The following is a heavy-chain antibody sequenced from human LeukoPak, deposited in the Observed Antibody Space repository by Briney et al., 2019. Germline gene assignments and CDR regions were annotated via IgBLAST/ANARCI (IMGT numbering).Heavy chain of an antibody. CDR2: INPSGGST. Sequence: VASVKVSCKASGYTFTSYYMHWVRQAPGQGLEWMGIINPSGGSTSYAQKFQGRVTMTRDTSTSTAYMELSSLRSEDTAVYYCARMYRPYYFDYWGQGTLDTVSS. CDR1: GYTFTSYY. CDR3: ARMYRPYYFDY. V-gene: IGHV1-46*01. D-gene: IGHD1-26*01. J-gene: IGHJ4*02.